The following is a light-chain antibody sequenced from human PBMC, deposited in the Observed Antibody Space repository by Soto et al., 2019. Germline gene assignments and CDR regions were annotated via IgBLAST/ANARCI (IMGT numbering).Light chain of an antibody. V-gene: IGKV1-39*01. CDR3: QQSYSIPYT. J-gene: IGKJ2*01. CDR1: QSISSN. Sequence: DSQMTQSPSSLSAFLGDRVTITCRASQSISSNLNWYQKIPGKAPKLLIYIASTLQTGVPSRFNGSGFGTDFTLTISSLQPEDFATYYCQQSYSIPYTFGQGTKMEIK. CDR2: IAS.